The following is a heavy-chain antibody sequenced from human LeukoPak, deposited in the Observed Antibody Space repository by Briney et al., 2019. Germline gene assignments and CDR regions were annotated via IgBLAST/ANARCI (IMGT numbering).Heavy chain of an antibody. Sequence: SQTLSLTCTVSGGSISSGSYYWSWIRQPAGTGLEWIGRIYTSGSTNYNPSLKSRVTISVDTSKNQFSLKLSSVTAADTAVYYSARDRAYGDYDGSTYYYYYYMDVWGKGTTVTDSS. V-gene: IGHV4-61*02. CDR2: IYTSGST. CDR3: ARDRAYGDYDGSTYYYYYYMDV. D-gene: IGHD4-17*01. J-gene: IGHJ6*03. CDR1: GGSISSGSYY.